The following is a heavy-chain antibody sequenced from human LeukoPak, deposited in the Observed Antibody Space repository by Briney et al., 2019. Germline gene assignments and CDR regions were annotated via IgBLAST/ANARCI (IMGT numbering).Heavy chain of an antibody. CDR1: GGTFSRYA. D-gene: IGHD6-13*01. CDR3: ASPPEGSSSWQYRPEMGPFDC. Sequence: ASVKVSCKASGGTFSRYAISWVRQAPGQGLEWMGGIIPIFGTANYAQKFQGRVTITADESTSTAYMELSSLRSEDTAVYYCASPPEGSSSWQYRPEMGPFDCWGQGTLVTVSS. CDR2: IIPIFGTA. J-gene: IGHJ4*02. V-gene: IGHV1-69*13.